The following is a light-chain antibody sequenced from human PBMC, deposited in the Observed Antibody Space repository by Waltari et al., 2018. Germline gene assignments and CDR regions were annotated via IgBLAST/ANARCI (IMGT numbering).Light chain of an antibody. J-gene: IGKJ2*01. Sequence: DLVLTQPPLPPSVTPGQPASISCKSSQSLLHSDGTTYLYWYLQKPGQSRQLLIYEGSSRCTGVPVRFSGSGSGTEFTPYISRVEADDVGVYYCMQSLQLSYTFGHGTKLEIK. V-gene: IGKV2D-29*02. CDR3: MQSLQLSYT. CDR2: EGS. CDR1: QSLLHSDGTTY.